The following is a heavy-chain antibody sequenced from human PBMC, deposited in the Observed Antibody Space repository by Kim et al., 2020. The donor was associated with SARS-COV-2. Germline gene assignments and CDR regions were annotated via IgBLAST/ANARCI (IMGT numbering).Heavy chain of an antibody. Sequence: GGSLRLSCAASVFTLSNYWVHWVRQVPGEGLVWVSRISSDGSSITYADSVRGRLTVYRDNPKNTVYLQMVSLRVEDTGVYYCGRDRAGGTPLDVWGQGALLPVSA. CDR3: GRDRAGGTPLDV. CDR2: ISSDGSSI. V-gene: IGHV3-74*01. CDR1: VFTLSNYW. J-gene: IGHJ4*02. D-gene: IGHD1-1*01.